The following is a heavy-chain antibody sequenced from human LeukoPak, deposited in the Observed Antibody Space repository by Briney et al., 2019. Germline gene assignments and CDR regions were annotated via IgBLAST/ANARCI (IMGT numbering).Heavy chain of an antibody. D-gene: IGHD3-10*01. Sequence: SKTLSLTCAVYGGSFSGYYWSWSRQPPGKGLEWIGEINHSGSTNYNPSLKSRVTISVDTSKNQFSLKLSSVTAADTAVYYCARLDYGSGSYYKRVWYYTDVWGKGTTVTISS. CDR1: GGSFSGYY. CDR3: ARLDYGSGSYYKRVWYYTDV. V-gene: IGHV4-34*01. J-gene: IGHJ6*03. CDR2: INHSGST.